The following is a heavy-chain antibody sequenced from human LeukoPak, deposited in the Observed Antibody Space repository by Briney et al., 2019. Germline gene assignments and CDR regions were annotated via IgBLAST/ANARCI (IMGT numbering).Heavy chain of an antibody. J-gene: IGHJ5*02. CDR1: GFTFSSYE. CDR3: AAGQSPFFDP. CDR2: ISSSGSTI. V-gene: IGHV3-48*03. D-gene: IGHD3-16*01. Sequence: PGGSLRLSCAASGFTFSSYEMNWVRQAPGKGLEWVSYISSSGSTIYYADSVKGRFTISRDNAKNSLYLQMNSLRAEDTAVYYCAAGQSPFFDPWGLGTLVTVTS.